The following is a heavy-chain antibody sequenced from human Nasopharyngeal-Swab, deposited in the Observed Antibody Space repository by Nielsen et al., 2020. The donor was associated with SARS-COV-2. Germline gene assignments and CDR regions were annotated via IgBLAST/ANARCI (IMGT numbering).Heavy chain of an antibody. D-gene: IGHD6-19*01. CDR1: GGSISSGGYF. CDR2: IYSSGNA. J-gene: IGHJ4*02. V-gene: IGHV4-61*02. Sequence: SETLSLTCTVSGGSISSGGYFWSWVRRPAGKGLEWIGRIYSSGNANYNPSLKSRVIMSLDTSINQFSLKLSSVTAADTAVYYCARLPVAGSLPFDYWGQGTLVTVSS. CDR3: ARLPVAGSLPFDY.